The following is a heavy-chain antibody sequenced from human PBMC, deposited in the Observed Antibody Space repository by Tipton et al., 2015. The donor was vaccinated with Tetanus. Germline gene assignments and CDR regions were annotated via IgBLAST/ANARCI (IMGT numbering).Heavy chain of an antibody. V-gene: IGHV4-39*01. CDR2: IYGGNT. CDR3: ARRNYPYYFDY. D-gene: IGHD5-24*01. CDR1: GGSISTTDSY. J-gene: IGHJ4*02. Sequence: LRLSCTVSGGSISTTDSYWGWIRQPPGRGLEWIALIYGGNTYYDPSLKSRVGTSLDTSKNQFSLKLTSVTAADTAIYYCARRNYPYYFDYWGQGILVTVSS.